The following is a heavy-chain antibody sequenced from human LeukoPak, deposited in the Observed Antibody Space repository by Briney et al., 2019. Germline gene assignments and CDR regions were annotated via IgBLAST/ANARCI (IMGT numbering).Heavy chain of an antibody. CDR3: AKDLCSSTSCSAPQGFDP. CDR2: ISWNSGSI. Sequence: PGRSLTLSCAASGFSFDDYAMHWVRHAPGRGLEWVAGISWNSGSIGYADSVKGRFTISRDNAKNSLYLQMNSLRAEDTALYYCAKDLCSSTSCSAPQGFDPWGQGTLVTVSS. V-gene: IGHV3-9*01. D-gene: IGHD2-2*01. J-gene: IGHJ5*02. CDR1: GFSFDDYA.